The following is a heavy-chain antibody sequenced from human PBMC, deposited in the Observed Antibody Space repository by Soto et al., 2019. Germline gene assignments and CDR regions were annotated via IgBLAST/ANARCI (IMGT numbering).Heavy chain of an antibody. D-gene: IGHD3-3*01. CDR3: ARDGSITIFGVVPGGSYYYYGMDV. CDR1: GYTFTSYG. J-gene: IGHJ6*02. Sequence: ASVKVSCKASGYTFTSYGSSWVRQAPGQGQERIGWTSPYNGNTNYAQKLQGRVTMTTDTSTSTAYMELRSLRSDDTAVYYCARDGSITIFGVVPGGSYYYYGMDVWGQGTTVTVSS. CDR2: TSPYNGNT. V-gene: IGHV1-18*01.